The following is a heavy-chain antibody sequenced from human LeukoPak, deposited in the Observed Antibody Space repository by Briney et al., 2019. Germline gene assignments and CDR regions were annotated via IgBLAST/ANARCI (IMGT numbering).Heavy chain of an antibody. CDR3: AKVGYCSSTSCYQSAWFDP. Sequence: GGSLRLSCAASGFTFSSYGMHWVRQAPGKGLEWVAVISYDGSNKYHADSVKGRFTISRDNSKNTLYLQMNSLRAEDTAVYYCAKVGYCSSTSCYQSAWFDPWGQGTLVTVSS. D-gene: IGHD2-2*03. J-gene: IGHJ5*02. CDR1: GFTFSSYG. V-gene: IGHV3-30*18. CDR2: ISYDGSNK.